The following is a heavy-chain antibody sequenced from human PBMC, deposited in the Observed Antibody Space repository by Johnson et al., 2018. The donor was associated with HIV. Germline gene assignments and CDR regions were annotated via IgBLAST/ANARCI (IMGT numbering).Heavy chain of an antibody. J-gene: IGHJ3*02. CDR3: AKDVGMGATYINVRCAFDI. CDR1: GFTFSNYA. Sequence: QVQLVESGGGVVQPGRSLRLSCAASGFTFSNYAMHWVRQAPGRGLEWVAVISYDGSNKYYADSVKGRFTISRDNSKNTLYLQMNSLRAEDTAVYYCAKDVGMGATYINVRCAFDIWGQGTMVTVSS. D-gene: IGHD1-26*01. CDR2: ISYDGSNK. V-gene: IGHV3-30*04.